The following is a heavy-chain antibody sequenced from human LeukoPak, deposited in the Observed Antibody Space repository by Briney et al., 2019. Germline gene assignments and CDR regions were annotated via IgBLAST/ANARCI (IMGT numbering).Heavy chain of an antibody. J-gene: IGHJ4*02. CDR3: ATDLAVRGVRDY. V-gene: IGHV1-24*01. Sequence: ASVKVSCKVSGYTLTELSMHWVRQAPGKGLEWMGGFDPEDGETIYAQKFQGRVTMTEDTSTDTAYMELSSLRSEDTAVYYCATDLAVRGVRDYWGQGTLVTVSS. D-gene: IGHD3-10*01. CDR2: FDPEDGET. CDR1: GYTLTELS.